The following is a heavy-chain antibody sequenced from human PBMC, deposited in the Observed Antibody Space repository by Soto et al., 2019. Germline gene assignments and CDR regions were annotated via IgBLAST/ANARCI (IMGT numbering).Heavy chain of an antibody. CDR2: IKRDASEK. CDR3: ARDSGYGSGNSVNHYLDY. J-gene: IGHJ4*01. V-gene: IGHV3-7*01. CDR1: GFTFGNYW. D-gene: IGHD3-10*01. Sequence: PGGSLRLSCAASGFTFGNYWMSWVRQAPGKGLEWLATIKRDASEKKYVDSVKGRFTMSRDNAKNSLYLQMDSLRAEDTAVHYCARDSGYGSGNSVNHYLDYWGRGTLVTVSS.